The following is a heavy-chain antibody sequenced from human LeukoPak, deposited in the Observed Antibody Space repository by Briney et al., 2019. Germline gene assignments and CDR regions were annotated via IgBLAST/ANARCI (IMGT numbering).Heavy chain of an antibody. J-gene: IGHJ4*02. V-gene: IGHV3-23*01. CDR1: GFTFSTYA. Sequence: PGGSLRLSCAASGFTFSTYAMSWVRQAPGKGLEWVSTISGSGGGTYFADSVKGRFTISRDNSKNTLYLQMNSLRAEDTAVYYCAKDGLANVDIVATMDYWGQGTLVTVSS. CDR3: AKDGLANVDIVATMDY. CDR2: ISGSGGGT. D-gene: IGHD5-12*01.